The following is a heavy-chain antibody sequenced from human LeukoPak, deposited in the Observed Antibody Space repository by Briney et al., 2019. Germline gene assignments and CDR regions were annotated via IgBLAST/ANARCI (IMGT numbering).Heavy chain of an antibody. CDR1: AFTFSTYG. V-gene: IGHV3-53*01. J-gene: IGHJ4*02. Sequence: PGGSLRLSCAASAFTFSTYGMHWVRQAPGKGLEWVSVIYSGGSTYYADSVKGRFTISRDNSKNTLYLQMNSLRAEDTAVYYCARDPPYSSSFYWGQGTLVTVSS. CDR2: IYSGGST. D-gene: IGHD6-6*01. CDR3: ARDPPYSSSFY.